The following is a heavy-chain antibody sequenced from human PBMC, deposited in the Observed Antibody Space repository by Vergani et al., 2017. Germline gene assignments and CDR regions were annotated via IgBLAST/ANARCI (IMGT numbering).Heavy chain of an antibody. D-gene: IGHD1-26*01. CDR3: ARSETEWELAFDY. J-gene: IGHJ4*02. V-gene: IGHV4-59*01. CDR2: IYYSGST. Sequence: QVQLQESGPGLVKPSETLSLTCTVSGGSISSYYWSWIRQPPGKGLEWIGYIYYSGSTNYNPSLKIRVTISVDTSKNQFSLKLSSVTAAEPAVYYCARSETEWELAFDYWGQGTLVTVSS. CDR1: GGSISSYY.